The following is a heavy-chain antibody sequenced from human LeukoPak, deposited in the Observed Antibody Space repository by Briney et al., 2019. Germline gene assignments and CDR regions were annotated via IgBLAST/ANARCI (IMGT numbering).Heavy chain of an antibody. D-gene: IGHD3-10*01. V-gene: IGHV3-21*01. CDR2: ITSSGAYI. CDR3: AKVLIWFGELMGDYYMDV. J-gene: IGHJ6*03. CDR1: GFTFNYYN. Sequence: GGSLRLSCAASGFTFNYYNMNWVRQAPGKALEWVSSITSSGAYIFYADSVRGRFTISRDNSKNTLYLQMNSLRAEDTAVYYCAKVLIWFGELMGDYYMDVWGKGTTVTISS.